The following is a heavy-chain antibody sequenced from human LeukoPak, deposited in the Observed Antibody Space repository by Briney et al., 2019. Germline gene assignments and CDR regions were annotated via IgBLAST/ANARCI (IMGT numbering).Heavy chain of an antibody. CDR1: GGSISDYY. CDR2: MYSSGTT. V-gene: IGHV4-59*08. Sequence: SETLSLTCTVSGGSISDYYWSWIRQPPGKGLEWIGYMYSSGTTNSNPSLKNRVTVSMDTSKNQFSLKLTSVTAADTAVYYCARRVLRDIFVVGRSNHNNAFDIWGQGTMVTVSS. D-gene: IGHD2-15*01. J-gene: IGHJ3*02. CDR3: ARRVLRDIFVVGRSNHNNAFDI.